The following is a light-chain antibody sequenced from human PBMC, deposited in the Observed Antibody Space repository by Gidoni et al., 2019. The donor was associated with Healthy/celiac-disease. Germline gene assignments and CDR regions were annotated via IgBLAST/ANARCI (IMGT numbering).Light chain of an antibody. CDR3: QQRSNWLIT. J-gene: IGKJ5*01. V-gene: IGKV3-11*01. Sequence: EIVLTQSPATLSLSPGERATLSCRASQSVSSYLAWYQQKPGQAPRLLIYDASNRATGIPARFSGSGSGTDFTLTISSLEPEDFAVYYCQQRSNWLITFXQGTRLEIK. CDR2: DAS. CDR1: QSVSSY.